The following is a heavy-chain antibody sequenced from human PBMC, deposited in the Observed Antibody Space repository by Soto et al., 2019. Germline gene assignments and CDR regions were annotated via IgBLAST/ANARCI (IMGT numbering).Heavy chain of an antibody. CDR1: GGTFSSYA. Sequence: QVQLVQSGAEVKKPGSSVKVSCKASGGTFSSYAISWVRQAPGQGLEWMGGIIPIFGTANYAQKFQGRVTITADESTSTAYMELSSLRTEDTAVYYCATLGEDILAYGMDVWRQGTTVTVSS. J-gene: IGHJ6*02. CDR3: ATLGEDILAYGMDV. CDR2: IIPIFGTA. V-gene: IGHV1-69*01. D-gene: IGHD3-9*01.